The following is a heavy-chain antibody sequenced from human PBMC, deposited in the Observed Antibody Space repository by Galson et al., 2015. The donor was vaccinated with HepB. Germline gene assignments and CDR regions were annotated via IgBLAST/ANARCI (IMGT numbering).Heavy chain of an antibody. D-gene: IGHD1-26*01. Sequence: CAISGDSVSSNTTAWNWIRQSPSRGLEWLGRTYYRSKWYNDYAVSVRRRIIIKPDTSKNQFSLHLNSVTPEDTAVYYCAGVGGMSGTYYFDYWGQGALVTVSS. CDR3: AGVGGMSGTYYFDY. V-gene: IGHV6-1*01. J-gene: IGHJ4*02. CDR2: TYYRSKWYN. CDR1: GDSVSSNTTA.